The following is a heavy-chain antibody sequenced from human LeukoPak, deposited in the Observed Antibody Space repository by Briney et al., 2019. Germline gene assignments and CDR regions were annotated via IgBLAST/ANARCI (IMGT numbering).Heavy chain of an antibody. CDR2: ISGSGDDT. D-gene: IGHD3-10*01. V-gene: IGHV3-23*01. CDR3: AKDLEAYYYADIDY. J-gene: IGHJ4*02. Sequence: GGSLRLSCAASGFTFSTYAMSWVRQAPGKGLEWVSGISGSGDDTYYADSVKGRFTISRDNSKNTLYLQMNSLRAEDTALYYCAKDLEAYYYADIDYWGQGTLVTVSS. CDR1: GFTFSTYA.